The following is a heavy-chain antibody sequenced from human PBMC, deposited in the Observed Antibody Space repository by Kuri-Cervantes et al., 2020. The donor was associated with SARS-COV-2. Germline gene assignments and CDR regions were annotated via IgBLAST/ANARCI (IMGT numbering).Heavy chain of an antibody. CDR2: IYYSGST. CDR3: ARVTIFGYNWNYGFDP. Sequence: SETLSLTCTVSGGSISSSSYYWGWIRQPPGKGLEWIGSIYYSGSTNYNPSLKSRVTISVDTSKNQFPLKLSSVTAADTAVYYCARVTIFGYNWNYGFDPWGQGTLVTVSS. V-gene: IGHV4-39*06. CDR1: GGSISSSSYY. D-gene: IGHD1-7*01. J-gene: IGHJ5*02.